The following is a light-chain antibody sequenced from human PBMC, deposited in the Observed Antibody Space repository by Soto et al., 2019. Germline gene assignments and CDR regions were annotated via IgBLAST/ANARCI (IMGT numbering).Light chain of an antibody. CDR3: QQFSNSVWT. V-gene: IGKV3-20*01. J-gene: IGKJ1*01. CDR1: QTVTGTF. CDR2: TIS. Sequence: EIVLTQSPVTLSLSPGERATLSCRASQTVTGTFLALYQQKPGQAPRLLMYTISRRATGXXDRFSGSGSGTDFTLTISRLEPXXXAVYFCQQFSNSVWTFGQGTKVDIK.